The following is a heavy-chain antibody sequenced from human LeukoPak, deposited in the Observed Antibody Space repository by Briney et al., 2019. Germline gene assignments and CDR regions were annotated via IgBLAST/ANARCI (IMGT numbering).Heavy chain of an antibody. V-gene: IGHV3-23*01. CDR2: INGSGGST. CDR1: GFPLRNYA. D-gene: IGHD2-2*01. Sequence: GGSLRLSCAASGFPLRNYAMSWVRQAPGKGLEWVSDINGSGGSTYYADSVKGRFTISRDNSKNTLYLQMNSLRAEDTAVYYCTRHVRRTHCSSTSCYLINWFDPWGQGTLVTVSS. J-gene: IGHJ5*02. CDR3: TRHVRRTHCSSTSCYLINWFDP.